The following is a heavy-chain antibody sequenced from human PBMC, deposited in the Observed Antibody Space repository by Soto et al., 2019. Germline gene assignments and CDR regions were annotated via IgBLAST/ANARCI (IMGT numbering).Heavy chain of an antibody. Sequence: QVQLQESGPGLVKPSQTLSLTCTVSGGSISSGDYYWSWIRQHPGKGLEWIGYIYYSGSTYYNPSLKSRVTISVDTSKNQFFLKLSSVTAADTAVYYCARDRLWFGELHHPNYYGMDVWGQGTTVTVSS. J-gene: IGHJ6*02. CDR3: ARDRLWFGELHHPNYYGMDV. V-gene: IGHV4-31*03. D-gene: IGHD3-10*01. CDR2: IYYSGST. CDR1: GGSISSGDYY.